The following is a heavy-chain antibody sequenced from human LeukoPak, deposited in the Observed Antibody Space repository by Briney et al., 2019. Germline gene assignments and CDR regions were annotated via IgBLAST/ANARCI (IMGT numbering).Heavy chain of an antibody. Sequence: SVKVSSKASGYTFTSCDINWVRQATGQGLEWMAWMNPNSGDTGYAQNFQGRVTITRDTSISTAYMELSSLRSEDTAVYYCTRDRRGAAAADDAFDIWGQGTMVTVSS. CDR1: GYTFTSCD. V-gene: IGHV1-8*01. J-gene: IGHJ3*02. CDR2: MNPNSGDT. D-gene: IGHD6-13*01. CDR3: TRDRRGAAAADDAFDI.